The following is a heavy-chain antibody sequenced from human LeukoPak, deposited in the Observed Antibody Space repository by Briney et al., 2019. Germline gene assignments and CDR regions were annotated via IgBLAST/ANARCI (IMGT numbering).Heavy chain of an antibody. CDR3: AKDSFATVTNWFDP. CDR1: GFTFSSYA. D-gene: IGHD4-17*01. J-gene: IGHJ5*02. CDR2: ISGSGGST. Sequence: GGSLRLSCAASGFTFSSYAMSWVRQAPGKRLEWVSAISGSGGSTYYADSVKGRFTISRDNSKNTLYLQMNSLRAEDTAVYYCAKDSFATVTNWFDPWGQGTLVTVSS. V-gene: IGHV3-23*01.